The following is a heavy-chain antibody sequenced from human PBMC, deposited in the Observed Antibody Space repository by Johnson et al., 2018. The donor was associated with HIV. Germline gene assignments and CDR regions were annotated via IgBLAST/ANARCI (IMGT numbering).Heavy chain of an antibody. J-gene: IGHJ3*01. D-gene: IGHD4-23*01. Sequence: QEKLVESGGGVVQPGRSLRLSCAASGFKFSDFAMHWVRQIPGKGLEWVAVMSYDGSNKYYADSVKGRFTISRDNSKNTLYLQMNSLRAEDTAVYYCARQTTVVSGDAFDFWGQGTMVTVSS. V-gene: IGHV3-30-3*01. CDR3: ARQTTVVSGDAFDF. CDR2: MSYDGSNK. CDR1: GFKFSDFA.